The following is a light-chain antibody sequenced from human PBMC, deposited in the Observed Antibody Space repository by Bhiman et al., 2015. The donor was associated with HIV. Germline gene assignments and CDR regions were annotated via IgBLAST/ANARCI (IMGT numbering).Light chain of an antibody. V-gene: IGLV2-14*03. CDR2: DVS. CDR1: GSDVGGYNH. CDR3: SSYTTTSTPV. J-gene: IGLJ2*01. Sequence: CTGSGSDVGGYNHVSWYQQHPGKAPKLMIYDVSNRPSGVSNRFSGSKSGNTASLTISGLQAEDDADYYCSSYTTTSTPVFGGGTKLTVL.